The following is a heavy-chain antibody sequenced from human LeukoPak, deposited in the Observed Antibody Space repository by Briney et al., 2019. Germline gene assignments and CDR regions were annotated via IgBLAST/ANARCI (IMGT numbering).Heavy chain of an antibody. Sequence: GGSLRLSCAASGFIFSNAWMNWVRQAPGKGLEWVSAIGDSDDNTHYADFVKGRFTISRDSSKNTLYLQMSSLRAEDTAVYYCAKGLYSSSSYFDYWGQGALVTVSS. J-gene: IGHJ4*02. CDR3: AKGLYSSSSYFDY. CDR2: IGDSDDNT. CDR1: GFIFSNAW. D-gene: IGHD6-6*01. V-gene: IGHV3-23*01.